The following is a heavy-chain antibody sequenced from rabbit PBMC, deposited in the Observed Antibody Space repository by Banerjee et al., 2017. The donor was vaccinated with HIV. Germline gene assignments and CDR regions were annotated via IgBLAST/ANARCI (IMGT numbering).Heavy chain of an antibody. V-gene: IGHV1S40*01. Sequence: QSLEESGGELVKPGASLTLTCTASGFSFSSSYYMCWISQAPGKELVWNACIYAGSSGSTYYASWAKGRFTISKTSSTVDLKMTSLTAADTATYFCARRITGSPYYIDLWGPGTLVTVS. J-gene: IGHJ4*01. CDR1: GFSFSSSYY. CDR2: IYAGSSGST. D-gene: IGHD8-1*01. CDR3: ARRITGSPYYIDL.